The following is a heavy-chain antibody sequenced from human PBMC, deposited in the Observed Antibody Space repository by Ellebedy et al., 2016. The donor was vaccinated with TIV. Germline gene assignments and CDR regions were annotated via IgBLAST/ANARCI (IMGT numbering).Heavy chain of an antibody. J-gene: IGHJ4*02. D-gene: IGHD2-2*01. CDR3: VKHDGSSSFDY. V-gene: IGHV5-51*01. CDR1: GDSFNSYW. CDR2: IYPGNFDS. Sequence: PGGSLRLSCKGSGDSFNSYWIGWVRQMPGKGLEWMGMIYPGNFDSSYSPSFQGQVTISADKSITTAYLQWSSLKASDTAMYYCVKHDGSSSFDYWGQGTLVTVSS.